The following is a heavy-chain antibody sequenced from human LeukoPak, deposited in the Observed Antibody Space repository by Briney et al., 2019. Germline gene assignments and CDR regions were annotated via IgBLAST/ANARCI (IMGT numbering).Heavy chain of an antibody. CDR3: ARLLGTVTTYDS. CDR1: GFTFSGNW. V-gene: IGHV3-7*01. D-gene: IGHD1-1*01. CDR2: INPDGSQK. Sequence: GGSLTLSCEASGFTFSGNWMSCVRQAPGKRLEWVASINPDGSQKFYVDSVKGRFTISRDNTKSSLYLQMNSLGAEDTAMYYCARLLGTVTTYDSWGQGTRVTVSS. J-gene: IGHJ4*02.